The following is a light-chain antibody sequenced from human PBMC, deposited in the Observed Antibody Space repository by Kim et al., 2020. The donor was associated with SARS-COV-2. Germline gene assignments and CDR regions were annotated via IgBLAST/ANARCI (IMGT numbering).Light chain of an antibody. J-gene: IGLJ3*02. CDR1: NSDVGSYDL. CDR2: EVT. Sequence: QSALTQPASVSGSPGQSITISCTGTNSDVGSYDLVSWYQQHPGKAPKLMIYEVTKRPSGVSNRFSGSKSGNTASLTISGLQAEDEADYYCCSYADTTTLVFGGGTQLTVL. V-gene: IGLV2-23*02. CDR3: CSYADTTTLV.